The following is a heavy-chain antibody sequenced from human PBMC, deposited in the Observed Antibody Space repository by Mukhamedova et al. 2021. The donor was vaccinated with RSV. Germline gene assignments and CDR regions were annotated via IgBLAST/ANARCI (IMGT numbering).Heavy chain of an antibody. D-gene: IGHD6-19*01. J-gene: IGHJ4*02. V-gene: IGHV2-5*02. CDR3: AHRQGSGWYDY. Sequence: GKALEWLALIYWDDDKRYSPSLKSRLTITKDTSKNQVVLTMTNMDPVDTATYYCAHRQGSGWYDYLGQGTLVTVSS. CDR2: IYWDDDK.